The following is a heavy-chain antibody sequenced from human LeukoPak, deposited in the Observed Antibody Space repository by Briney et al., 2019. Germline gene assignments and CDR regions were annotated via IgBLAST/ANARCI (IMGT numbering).Heavy chain of an antibody. CDR1: GFTSSSYS. CDR2: ISSSSSYI. CDR3: ARDSEPNGWYSAPDY. Sequence: PGGSLRLSCAASGFTSSSYSMNWVRQAPGKGLEWGSSISSSSSYIYYADSVKGRFTISRDNAKNSLYLQMNSLKAEDTAVYYCARDSEPNGWYSAPDYWGQGTLVTVSS. V-gene: IGHV3-21*01. J-gene: IGHJ4*02. D-gene: IGHD6-19*01.